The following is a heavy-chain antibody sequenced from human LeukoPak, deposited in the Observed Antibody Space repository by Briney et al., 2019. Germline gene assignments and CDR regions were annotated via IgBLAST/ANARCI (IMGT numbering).Heavy chain of an antibody. D-gene: IGHD4-17*01. J-gene: IGHJ4*02. CDR2: ISGSGGST. CDR3: AKPRGPYGDYATLFDY. V-gene: IGHV3-23*01. Sequence: GGSLRLSCAASGFTFSSYAMSWVRQAPGKGLEWVSAISGSGGSTYYADSVKGRFTISRDNSKNTLYLQMNSLRAEDTAVYYCAKPRGPYGDYATLFDYWGQGTLVTVSS. CDR1: GFTFSSYA.